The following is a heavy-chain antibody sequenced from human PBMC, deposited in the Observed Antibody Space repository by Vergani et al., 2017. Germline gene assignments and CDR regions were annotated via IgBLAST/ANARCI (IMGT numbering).Heavy chain of an antibody. CDR2: ISSSSSTI. D-gene: IGHD1-14*01. Sequence: EVQLVESGGGIVKPGGSLRLSCAASGFTFSGYSMNWVRQAPGKGLEWVSYISSSSSTIYYADSVKGRFTISRDNAKNSLYLQMNSLRAEDTAVYYCASGKIEGPWGQGTLVTVSS. CDR3: ASGKIEGP. V-gene: IGHV3-48*01. CDR1: GFTFSGYS. J-gene: IGHJ5*02.